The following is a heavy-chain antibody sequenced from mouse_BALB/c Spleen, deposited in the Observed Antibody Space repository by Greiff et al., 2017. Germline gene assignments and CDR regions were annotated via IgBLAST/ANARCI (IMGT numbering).Heavy chain of an antibody. V-gene: IGHV3-2*02. Sequence: EVQLQESGPGLVKPSQSLSLTCTVTGYSITSDYAWDWIRQFPGNKLEWMGYISYSGSTSYNPSLKSRISITRDTSKNQFFLQLNSVTTEDTATYYCAKRTLRVYAMDYWGQGTSVTVSS. CDR1: GYSITSDYA. CDR3: AKRTLRVYAMDY. D-gene: IGHD2-12*01. J-gene: IGHJ4*01. CDR2: ISYSGST.